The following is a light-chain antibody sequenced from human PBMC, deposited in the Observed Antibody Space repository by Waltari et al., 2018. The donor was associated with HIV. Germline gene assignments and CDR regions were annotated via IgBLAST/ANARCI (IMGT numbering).Light chain of an antibody. CDR2: DAS. CDR3: QQFNSYPFT. V-gene: IGKV1-13*02. CDR1: QGISSA. J-gene: IGKJ3*01. Sequence: AIQLTQSPSSLSASGGDRVNITCRASQGISSALAWYQQKPGKAPKLLIYDASSWESGVPSRFSGSGSGTDFALIISSLQPEDFATYYCQQFNSYPFTFGPGTKVDIK.